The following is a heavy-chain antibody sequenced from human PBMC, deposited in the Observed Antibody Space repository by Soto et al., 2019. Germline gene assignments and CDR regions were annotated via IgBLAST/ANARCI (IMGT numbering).Heavy chain of an antibody. Sequence: QVQLQESGPGLVTPSHTLSLTCTVSGDSISSGDYYWTWIRQPPGKGLEWIGYIYYTGITKSNPSLKRRLTISVVTSKNQSPLKVTSVTAADRAIYYCARHYKLPDYWGQGTVVSVSS. CDR1: GDSISSGDYY. J-gene: IGHJ4*02. V-gene: IGHV4-30-4*01. D-gene: IGHD4-4*01. CDR2: IYYTGIT. CDR3: ARHYKLPDY.